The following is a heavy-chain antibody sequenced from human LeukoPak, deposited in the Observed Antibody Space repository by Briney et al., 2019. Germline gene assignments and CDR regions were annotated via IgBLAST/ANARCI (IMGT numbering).Heavy chain of an antibody. V-gene: IGHV4-61*01. D-gene: IGHD6-19*01. CDR3: AKVSNGWPYFFDS. J-gene: IGHJ4*02. CDR2: IYQNGST. Sequence: SETLSLTCTVSGGSVSSISYYWTWIRPSPGQGLEWIGHIYQNGSTNYFPSLETRLTISLDTSKNQFSLKLSSVTAADTAVYSCAKVSNGWPYFFDSWGQRVQVTVSS. CDR1: GGSVSSISYY.